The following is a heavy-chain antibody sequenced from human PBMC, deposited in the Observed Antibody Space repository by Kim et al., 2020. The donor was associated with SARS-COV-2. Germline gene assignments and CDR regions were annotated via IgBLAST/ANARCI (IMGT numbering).Heavy chain of an antibody. J-gene: IGHJ4*02. CDR1: GFSFSTYD. CDR2: ITGRDGST. D-gene: IGHD2-2*01. CDR3: ARESSRRADY. Sequence: GGSLRLSCAASGFSFSTYDMSWVRQAPGNGLEWVSAITGRDGSTFYADSVKGRFTISRDNSKNTLFLQLNSLRAEDTALYYCARESSRRADYCGQGTLVT. V-gene: IGHV3-23*01.